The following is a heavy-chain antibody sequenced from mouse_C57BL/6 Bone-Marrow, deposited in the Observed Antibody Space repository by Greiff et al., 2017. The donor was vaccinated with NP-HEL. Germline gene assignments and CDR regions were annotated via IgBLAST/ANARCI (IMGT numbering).Heavy chain of an antibody. CDR2: IDPENGDT. V-gene: IGHV14-4*01. Sequence: VQLKESGAELVRPGASVKLSCTASGFNIKDDYMHWVKQRPEQGLEWIGWIDPENGDTEYASKFQGKATITADTSSNTAYLQLSSLTSEDTAVYYCTTVVFDYWGQGTTLTVSS. CDR1: GFNIKDDY. CDR3: TTVVFDY. J-gene: IGHJ2*01.